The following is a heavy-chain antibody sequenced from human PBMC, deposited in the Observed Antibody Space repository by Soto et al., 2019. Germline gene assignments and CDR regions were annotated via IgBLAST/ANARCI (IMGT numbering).Heavy chain of an antibody. CDR1: GGTFSSYT. D-gene: IGHD2-8*01. J-gene: IGHJ4*02. V-gene: IGHV1-69*04. CDR3: ARDRRYCTNGVCYTPFDY. Sequence: GASVKVSCKASGGTFSSYTISWVRQAPGQGLEWMGRIIPILGIANYAQKFQGRVTITADKSTSTAYMELSSLRSEDTAVYYCARDRRYCTNGVCYTPFDYWGQGTLVTVSS. CDR2: IIPILGIA.